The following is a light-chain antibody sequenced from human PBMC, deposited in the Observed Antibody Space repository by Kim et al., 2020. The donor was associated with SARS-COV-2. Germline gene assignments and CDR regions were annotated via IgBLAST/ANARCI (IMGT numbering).Light chain of an antibody. J-gene: IGKJ1*01. CDR3: QQYNSYRT. CDR1: QSISSW. CDR2: KAS. Sequence: AVGDRVPITCRASQSISSWLAWYQQKPGKAPKLLIYKASSLESGVPSRFSGSGSGTEFTLTIRSLQPDDFATYYCQQYNSYRTFGQGTKVEIK. V-gene: IGKV1-5*03.